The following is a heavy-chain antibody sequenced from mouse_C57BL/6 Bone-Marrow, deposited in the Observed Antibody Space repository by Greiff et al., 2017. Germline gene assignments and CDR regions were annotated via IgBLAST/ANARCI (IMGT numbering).Heavy chain of an antibody. CDR3: TREGDGDYFTWFAY. J-gene: IGHJ3*01. Sequence: VQLQQSGTVLARPGASVKMSCKTSGYTFTSYWMHWVKQRPGQGLEWIGAIYPGNSDTSYNQKFKGKAKMTAVTSASTAYMELSSLTNEDSAVYYCTREGDGDYFTWFAYWGQGTLVTVSA. V-gene: IGHV1-5*01. CDR1: GYTFTSYW. CDR2: IYPGNSDT. D-gene: IGHD1-1*01.